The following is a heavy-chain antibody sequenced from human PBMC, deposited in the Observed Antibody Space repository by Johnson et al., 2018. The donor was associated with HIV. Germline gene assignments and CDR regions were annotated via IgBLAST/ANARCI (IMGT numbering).Heavy chain of an antibody. V-gene: IGHV3-66*01. Sequence: VQLVESGGGLVQPGGSLRLSCAASGFTVSSNYMTWVRQAPGKGLEWVPVLFSGDTTYYADSVNGRFTISRDNSKNTLYLQMNSLRAEDTAVYYCARACRDGYTCDVFDIWGQGTLVTVSS. CDR2: LFSGDTT. D-gene: IGHD5-24*01. J-gene: IGHJ3*02. CDR3: ARACRDGYTCDVFDI. CDR1: GFTVSSNY.